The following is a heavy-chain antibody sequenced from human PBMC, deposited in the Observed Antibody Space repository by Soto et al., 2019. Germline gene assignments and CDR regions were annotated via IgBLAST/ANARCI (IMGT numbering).Heavy chain of an antibody. Sequence: GGSLRLSCSASGFTFSSYALHWVRQAPGKGLEYVSGVRGNGDPPFYADSVKGRFTISRDNSKNTLYLQMSGLSADDTAVYYCVKSRGGNNFDFFDWGQGALVTVSS. V-gene: IGHV3-64D*06. CDR1: GFTFSSYA. CDR2: VRGNGDPP. J-gene: IGHJ4*02. D-gene: IGHD5-12*01. CDR3: VKSRGGNNFDFFD.